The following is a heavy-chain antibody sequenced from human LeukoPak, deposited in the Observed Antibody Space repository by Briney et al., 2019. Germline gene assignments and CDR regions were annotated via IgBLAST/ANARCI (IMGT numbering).Heavy chain of an antibody. J-gene: IGHJ4*02. Sequence: PGGSLRLSCAASGFTFDDYGMSWVRQAPGKGLEWVSGITWNGGSTGYADSVKGRFTISRDNAKNSLYLQMNGLRAEDTAVYYCARDGYSYGQEFDYWGQGTLVTVSS. CDR3: ARDGYSYGQEFDY. V-gene: IGHV3-20*04. CDR1: GFTFDDYG. D-gene: IGHD5-18*01. CDR2: ITWNGGST.